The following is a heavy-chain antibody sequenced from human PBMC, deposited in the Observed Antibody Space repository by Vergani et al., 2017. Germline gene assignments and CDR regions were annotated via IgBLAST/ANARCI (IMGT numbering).Heavy chain of an antibody. CDR3: AMGTDYYDSSGYYLDY. Sequence: QVQLVQSGSEVRKTGASLKVSCQVSGYSLTELTIHWVRQAPGKGLEWMGGFDPEHGELTFAHHIQGRVTMTEDRSTDTAYMQLSSLRPEDTALYYCAMGTDYYDSSGYYLDYWGQGTLVTVSS. CDR2: FDPEHGEL. J-gene: IGHJ4*02. CDR1: GYSLTELT. D-gene: IGHD3-22*01. V-gene: IGHV1-24*01.